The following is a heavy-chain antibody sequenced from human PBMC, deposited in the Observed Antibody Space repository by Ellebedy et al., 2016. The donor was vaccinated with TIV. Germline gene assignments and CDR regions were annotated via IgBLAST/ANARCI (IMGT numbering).Heavy chain of an antibody. D-gene: IGHD1-14*01. CDR2: ISSSSSYK. CDR3: AKEVQSYKFSRKDV. Sequence: GESLKISCATSGFSFSFYTMNWVRQAPEKGLEWVSAISSSSSYKYYADSVKGRFTISRDNSKNTLYLQMNSLRAEDTAVYYCAKEVQSYKFSRKDVWGQGTTVTVSS. V-gene: IGHV3-21*04. CDR1: GFSFSFYT. J-gene: IGHJ6*02.